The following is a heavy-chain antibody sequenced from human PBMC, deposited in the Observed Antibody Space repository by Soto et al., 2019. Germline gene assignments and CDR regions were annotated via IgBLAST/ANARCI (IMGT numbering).Heavy chain of an antibody. Sequence: SETLSLTCTVSGGSISSYYWSWIRQPPGKGLEWIGYIYYSGSTNYNPSLKSRVTISVDTSKNQFSLKLSSVTAADTAVYYCARTPRYSSSWTFDYWGQGTLVTVSS. CDR3: ARTPRYSSSWTFDY. V-gene: IGHV4-59*01. CDR2: IYYSGST. D-gene: IGHD6-13*01. J-gene: IGHJ4*02. CDR1: GGSISSYY.